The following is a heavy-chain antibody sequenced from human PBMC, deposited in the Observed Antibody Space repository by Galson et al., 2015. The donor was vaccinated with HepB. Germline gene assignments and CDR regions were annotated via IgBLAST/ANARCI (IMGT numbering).Heavy chain of an antibody. J-gene: IGHJ6*02. D-gene: IGHD1-26*01. CDR3: ARSYSGYDYGMDV. CDR2: IIPILGIA. Sequence: SVKVSCKASGGTFSSYAISWVRQAPGQGLEWMGRIIPILGIANYAQKFQGRVTITADKSTSTAYMELSSLRSEDTAVYYCARSYSGYDYGMDVWGQGTTVTVSS. V-gene: IGHV1-69*04. CDR1: GGTFSSYA.